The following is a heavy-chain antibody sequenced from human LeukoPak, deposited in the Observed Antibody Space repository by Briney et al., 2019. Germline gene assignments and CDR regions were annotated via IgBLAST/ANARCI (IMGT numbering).Heavy chain of an antibody. V-gene: IGHV4-59*01. D-gene: IGHD4-17*01. CDR3: ARAPDYGDYEVAWFDP. CDR2: IYYSGST. J-gene: IGHJ5*02. Sequence: SETLSLTCTVSGGSISSYYWSWIRQPPGKGLEWIGYIYYSGSTNYIPSLKSRVTISVDTSKNQFSLKLSSVTAADTAVYYCARAPDYGDYEVAWFDPWGQGTLVTVSS. CDR1: GGSISSYY.